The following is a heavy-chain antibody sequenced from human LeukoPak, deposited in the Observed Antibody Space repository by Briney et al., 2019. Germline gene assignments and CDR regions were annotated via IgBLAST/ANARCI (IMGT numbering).Heavy chain of an antibody. V-gene: IGHV4-59*01. J-gene: IGHJ4*02. D-gene: IGHD2-15*01. CDR2: IYYSGST. CDR1: GGSISSYY. Sequence: TSETLSLTCTVSGGSISSYYWSWIRQPPGKGLEWIGYIYYSGSTNYNPSLKSRVTISVDTSKNQFSLKLSSVTAADTAVYYCAGGLGYCSGGSCAYFDYWAEGTLVTVSS. CDR3: AGGLGYCSGGSCAYFDY.